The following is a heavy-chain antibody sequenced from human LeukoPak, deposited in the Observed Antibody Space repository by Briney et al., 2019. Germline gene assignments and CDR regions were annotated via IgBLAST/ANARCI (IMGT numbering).Heavy chain of an antibody. CDR1: GGSFSGYY. CDR2: INHSGST. Sequence: SETLSLTCAVYGGSFSGYYWSWIRQPPGKGLEWIGEINHSGSTNYNPSLKRRVTISVNTSKNQFSLKLSSVPAADTAVYYCARSGYCSGGSCFFAYYYYYYMDVWGKGTTVTVSS. V-gene: IGHV4-34*01. J-gene: IGHJ6*03. CDR3: ARSGYCSGGSCFFAYYYYYYMDV. D-gene: IGHD2-15*01.